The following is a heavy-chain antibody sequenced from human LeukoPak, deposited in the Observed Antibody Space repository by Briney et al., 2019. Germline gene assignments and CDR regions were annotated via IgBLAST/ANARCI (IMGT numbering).Heavy chain of an antibody. D-gene: IGHD1-1*01. CDR1: GYTFNSHP. Sequence: ASVKVSCKASGYTFNSHPMHWVRQAPGQRLEWMGWINADNGNTRYSQKLQGRVTITRDTSANTAYMELSGLRSDDTAVYYCAREAGTNWIFGEYFPFWGQGTLVTISA. J-gene: IGHJ1*01. CDR2: INADNGNT. CDR3: AREAGTNWIFGEYFPF. V-gene: IGHV1-3*01.